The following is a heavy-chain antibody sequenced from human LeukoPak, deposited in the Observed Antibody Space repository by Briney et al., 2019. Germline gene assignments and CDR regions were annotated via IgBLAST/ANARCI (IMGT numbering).Heavy chain of an antibody. Sequence: ASVKVSCKASGYTFNGHYMHWVRQAPGQGLEWMGLINPSGSSTIYAQKFQGRVTMTRDMSTSTDYMELSSLRSEDTAVYYCARDNSVGDYAWWFDPWGQGTLVTVSS. CDR3: ARDNSVGDYAWWFDP. CDR1: GYTFNGHY. J-gene: IGHJ5*02. V-gene: IGHV1-46*02. D-gene: IGHD1-26*01. CDR2: INPSGSST.